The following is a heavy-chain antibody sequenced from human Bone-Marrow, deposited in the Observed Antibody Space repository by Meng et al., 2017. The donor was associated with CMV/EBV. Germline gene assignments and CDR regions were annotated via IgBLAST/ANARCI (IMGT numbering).Heavy chain of an antibody. D-gene: IGHD3-10*01. CDR3: ARDGLRGSAFAY. CDR2: ISSSSSYI. J-gene: IGHJ4*02. CDR1: GFTFSSYS. Sequence: GESLKISCASSGFTFSSYSMNWVRQAPGKGLEWVSSISSSSSYIFYADSVKGRFTISRDNAKNSLYLQMNSLRAENTAVYYCARDGLRGSAFAYWGQGTRVTVSS. V-gene: IGHV3-21*01.